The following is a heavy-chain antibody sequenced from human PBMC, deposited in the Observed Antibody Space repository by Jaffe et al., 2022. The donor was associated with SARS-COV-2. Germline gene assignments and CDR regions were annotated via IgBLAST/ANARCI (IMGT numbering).Heavy chain of an antibody. V-gene: IGHV3-23*01. Sequence: EVQVLESGGDLVQPGGSLRLSCVASGFIFSDYVMSWVRQAPGKGLEWVSAMSGDGRGTYYADSVKGRFTISRANSKNTLYLQMDSLGAEDTAVYFCAKGSASSRPYFFDHWGQGTLVTVSS. J-gene: IGHJ4*02. CDR3: AKGSASSRPYFFDH. CDR1: GFIFSDYV. D-gene: IGHD2-2*01. CDR2: MSGDGRGT.